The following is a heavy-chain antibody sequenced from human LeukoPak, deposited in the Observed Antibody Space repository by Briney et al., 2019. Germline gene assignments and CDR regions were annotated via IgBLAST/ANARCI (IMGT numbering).Heavy chain of an antibody. V-gene: IGHV1-2*02. J-gene: IGHJ4*02. CDR1: GYTFICYY. CDR3: ARGFTEFYYDSSGYYNY. CDR2: INPNSGGT. Sequence: GASVKVSCKAAGYTFICYYMHWVRQAPGQGLEWMGWINPNSGGTNYAQKFQGRVTMTRDTSISTAYMDLSRLRSDDTAVYYCARGFTEFYYDSSGYYNYWGQGTLVTVSS. D-gene: IGHD3-22*01.